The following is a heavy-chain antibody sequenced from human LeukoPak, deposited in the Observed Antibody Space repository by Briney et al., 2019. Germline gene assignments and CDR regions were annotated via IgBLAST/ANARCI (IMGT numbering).Heavy chain of an antibody. J-gene: IGHJ3*02. Sequence: GGSLRLSCAASGFTFSNFDMAWVRQAPGKGLEWVSGISGSGVSTYNADSVKGRFTISRDNSKNTLYLQMNSLRAEDTAVYYCAREGSGSYYSGAFDIWGQGTMVTVSS. CDR3: AREGSGSYYSGAFDI. CDR2: ISGSGVST. D-gene: IGHD3-10*01. V-gene: IGHV3-23*01. CDR1: GFTFSNFD.